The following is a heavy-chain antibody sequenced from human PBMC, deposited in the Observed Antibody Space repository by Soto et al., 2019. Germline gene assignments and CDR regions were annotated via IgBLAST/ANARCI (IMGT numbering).Heavy chain of an antibody. CDR2: IYSGGST. J-gene: IGHJ5*01. D-gene: IGHD3-10*01. CDR1: GIIVKSNY. V-gene: IGHV3-53*04. CDR3: ARGAFGKADS. Sequence: EVQLVESGGGLVQPGGSLRLSCAASGIIVKSNYMNWVRQAPGKGLEGVSIIYSGGSTYYADSVKGRFTISRHDSKDTLHLTMNSLRSEETATDYRARGAFGKADSWGQGTLVIVSS.